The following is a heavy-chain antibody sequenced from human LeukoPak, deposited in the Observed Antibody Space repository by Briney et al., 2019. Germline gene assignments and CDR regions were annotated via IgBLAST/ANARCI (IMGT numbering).Heavy chain of an antibody. CDR2: FDPAEEGT. CDR1: GYTLNDLS. D-gene: IGHD3-3*02. CDR3: ATDHRAGIYNSFDF. V-gene: IGHV1-24*01. J-gene: IGHJ4*02. Sequence: GASVKVSCKVSGYTLNDLSIHWVRQAPGKGLEWMGGFDPAEEGTIYAQNLQGRVTMTEDTSTDTAYLELRSLIYEDTAVYYCATDHRAGIYNSFDFWGQGTLVTVSS.